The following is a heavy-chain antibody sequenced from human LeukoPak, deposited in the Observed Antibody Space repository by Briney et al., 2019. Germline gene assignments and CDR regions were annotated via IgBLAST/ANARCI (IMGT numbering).Heavy chain of an antibody. D-gene: IGHD3-10*01. CDR2: ISYDGSNK. CDR3: ARDLDWGPYGFGH. Sequence: PGGSLRLSCAASGFTFSSYGMHWVRQAPGKGLEWVAVISYDGSNKYYADSVKGRFTISRDNSKNTLYLQMNSLRAEDTAVYYCARDLDWGPYGFGHWGQGTLVTVSS. V-gene: IGHV3-30*19. J-gene: IGHJ1*01. CDR1: GFTFSSYG.